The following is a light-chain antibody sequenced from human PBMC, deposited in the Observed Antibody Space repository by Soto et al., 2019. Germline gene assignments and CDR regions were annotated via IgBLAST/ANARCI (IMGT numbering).Light chain of an antibody. CDR1: SSDVGGYNY. V-gene: IGLV2-14*01. Sequence: ALTQPASVSGSPGQSITISCTGTSSDVGGYNYVSWYQQQSGKAPKLMIHEVSNRPSGVSNRFSGSKSGNTASLTISGLQAEDEADYYCSSYTSSRAYVLGIGTKVTVL. CDR2: EVS. J-gene: IGLJ1*01. CDR3: SSYTSSRAYV.